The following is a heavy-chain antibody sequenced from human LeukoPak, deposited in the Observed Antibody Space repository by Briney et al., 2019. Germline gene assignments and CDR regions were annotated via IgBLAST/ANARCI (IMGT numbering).Heavy chain of an antibody. D-gene: IGHD6-13*01. CDR1: GFTFSSYA. V-gene: IGHV3-23*01. Sequence: GGSLRLSCAASGFTFSSYAMTWVRQAPGKGLEWVSTIIGGGDTFYADSVKGRFTISRDNSKNTLYLQMNSLRAEDTAVYYCATDRGGTSWYILDSWGQGTLVTVSS. CDR2: IIGGGDT. J-gene: IGHJ4*02. CDR3: ATDRGGTSWYILDS.